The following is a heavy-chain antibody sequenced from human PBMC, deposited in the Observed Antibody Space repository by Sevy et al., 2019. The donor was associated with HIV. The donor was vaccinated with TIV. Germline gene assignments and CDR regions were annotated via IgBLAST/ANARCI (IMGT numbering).Heavy chain of an antibody. D-gene: IGHD4-17*01. CDR2: ISGSGGST. V-gene: IGHV3-23*01. Sequence: GGSLRLSCAASGFTFSSYAMSWVRHAPGKGLEWVSAISGSGGSTYYADSVKGRFTISRDNSKNTLYLQMNSLRAEDTAVYYCAKGGYGEVYYYYGMDVWGQGTTVTVSS. J-gene: IGHJ6*02. CDR1: GFTFSSYA. CDR3: AKGGYGEVYYYYGMDV.